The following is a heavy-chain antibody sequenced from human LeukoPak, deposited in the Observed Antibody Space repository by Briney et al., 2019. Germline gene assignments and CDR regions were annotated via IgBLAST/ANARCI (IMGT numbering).Heavy chain of an antibody. J-gene: IGHJ4*02. CDR2: IKQDGSEK. D-gene: IGHD2-2*01. V-gene: IGHV3-7*01. CDR3: ARDGLGYCSSTSCPVFDY. Sequence: PGGSLRLSCAASGITFSSYWMSWVRQAPGKGLEWVANIKQDGSEKYYVDSVKGRFTISRDNAKNSLYLQMNSLRAEDTAVYYCARDGLGYCSSTSCPVFDYWGQGTLVTVSS. CDR1: GITFSSYW.